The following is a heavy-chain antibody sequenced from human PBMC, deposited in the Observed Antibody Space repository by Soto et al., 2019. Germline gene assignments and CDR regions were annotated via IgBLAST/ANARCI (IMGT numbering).Heavy chain of an antibody. J-gene: IGHJ4*02. CDR3: ARASGIVVFIDY. CDR2: IYYSGST. V-gene: IGHV4-39*07. D-gene: IGHD2-2*01. Sequence: SETLSLTCTVSGGSISSSSYYWGWIRQPPGKGLEWIGSIYYSGSTYYNPSLKRRVTISVDTSKNQFSLKLSSVTAAVTAVYYCARASGIVVFIDYWGQGTLVTVS. CDR1: GGSISSSSYY.